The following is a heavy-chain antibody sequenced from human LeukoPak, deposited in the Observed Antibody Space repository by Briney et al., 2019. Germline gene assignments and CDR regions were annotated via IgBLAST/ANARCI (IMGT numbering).Heavy chain of an antibody. J-gene: IGHJ5*02. D-gene: IGHD4-17*01. V-gene: IGHV4-39*01. CDR3: ARHINRDSGDSNWFDP. CDR1: DGSLSDRNYY. Sequence: SETLSLTCAVSDGSLSDRNYYWGWIRQPPGKGRGWIGSVFYSGSTCSNPSLKSPVTISLETSKNQFSVKVSSVTAADIAVYYCARHINRDSGDSNWFDPWGQGTLVTVSS. CDR2: VFYSGST.